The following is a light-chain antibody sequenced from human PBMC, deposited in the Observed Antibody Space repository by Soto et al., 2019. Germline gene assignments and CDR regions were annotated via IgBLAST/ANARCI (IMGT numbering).Light chain of an antibody. CDR1: TSNIGAPYD. Sequence: QSVLTQPPSVSGAPGQRVSISCTGSTSNIGAPYDVHWYQPLPGTAPKLLIYGDNNRPSGVPDRFSGSKSGTSASLAITRLQAEDEADYYCQSYDISLHNYVFGTGTKVTVL. V-gene: IGLV1-40*01. J-gene: IGLJ1*01. CDR2: GDN. CDR3: QSYDISLHNYV.